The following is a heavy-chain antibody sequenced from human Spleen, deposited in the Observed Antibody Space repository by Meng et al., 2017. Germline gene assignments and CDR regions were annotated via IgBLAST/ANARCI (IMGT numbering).Heavy chain of an antibody. CDR3: ARYVFDSSSLYSNWFDP. CDR1: GGSISSGTYY. Sequence: QVQLQESVPGLVKPSQTLSLTCTVSGGSISSGTYYWGWIRQLPGKGLEWIAYIHYSGSTYYSPSLKSRVTISVDTSKNQLSLKLSSMTAADTAVYYCARYVFDSSSLYSNWFDPWGQGTLVTVSS. V-gene: IGHV4-31*03. J-gene: IGHJ5*02. D-gene: IGHD3-22*01. CDR2: IHYSGST.